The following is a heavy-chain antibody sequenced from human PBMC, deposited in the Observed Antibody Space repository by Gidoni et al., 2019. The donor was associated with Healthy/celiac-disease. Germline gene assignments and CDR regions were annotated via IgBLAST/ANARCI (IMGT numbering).Heavy chain of an antibody. CDR2: ISYDGSNK. Sequence: QVQLVESGGGVVQPGRSLRLSCAASGFTFSSYGMHWVRQAPGKGLEWVAVISYDGSNKYYADSVKGRFTISRDNSKNTLYLQMNSLRAEDTAVYYCAKVIGFGDLGSSGWYNDYWGQGTLVTVSS. CDR3: AKVIGFGDLGSSGWYNDY. J-gene: IGHJ4*02. CDR1: GFTFSSYG. V-gene: IGHV3-30*18. D-gene: IGHD6-19*01.